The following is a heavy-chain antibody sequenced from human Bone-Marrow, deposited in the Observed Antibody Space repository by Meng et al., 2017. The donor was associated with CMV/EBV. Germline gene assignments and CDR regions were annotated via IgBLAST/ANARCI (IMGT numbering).Heavy chain of an antibody. CDR2: IYWDDDK. D-gene: IGHD1-26*01. CDR1: GFSLSTSGVG. CDR3: AHRTVGANYRWFDP. Sequence: QITLKGSGPTLVKPTQTLTLPCTFSGFSLSTSGVGVGWIRQPPGKALEWLALIYWDDDKRYSPSLKSRLTITKDTSKNQVVLTMTNMDPVDTATYYCAHRTVGANYRWFDPWGQGTLVTVSS. J-gene: IGHJ5*02. V-gene: IGHV2-5*02.